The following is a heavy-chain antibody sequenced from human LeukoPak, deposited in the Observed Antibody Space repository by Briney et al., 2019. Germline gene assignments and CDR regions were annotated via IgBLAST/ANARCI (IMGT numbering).Heavy chain of an antibody. J-gene: IGHJ6*03. CDR2: ISSSGSTT. Sequence: GGSLRLSCAASGFTFSSYAMSWVRQAPGKGLEWVSYISSSGSTTYYADSVKGRFTISRDNSRNTLYLQMNSLRPEDTAVYYCARDTYYYYMDVWGKGTTVTISS. V-gene: IGHV3-23*01. CDR1: GFTFSSYA. CDR3: ARDTYYYYMDV.